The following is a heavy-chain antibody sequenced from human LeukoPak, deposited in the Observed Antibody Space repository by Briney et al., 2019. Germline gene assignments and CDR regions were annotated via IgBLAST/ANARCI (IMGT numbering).Heavy chain of an antibody. V-gene: IGHV3-30*18. D-gene: IGHD1-26*01. J-gene: IGHJ4*02. Sequence: GGSLRLSCAASGFTFSSNWMHWVRQAPGKGLEWVAVISYDGNNKFYAESVKGRFTISRDNSKNTLYLQMNSLRAEDTAVYYCAKPGYSGSFFADWGQGTLVTVSS. CDR3: AKPGYSGSFFAD. CDR2: ISYDGNNK. CDR1: GFTFSSNW.